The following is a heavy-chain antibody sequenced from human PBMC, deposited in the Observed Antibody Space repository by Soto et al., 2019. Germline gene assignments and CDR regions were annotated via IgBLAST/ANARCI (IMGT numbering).Heavy chain of an antibody. CDR1: GFTFSSYS. V-gene: IGHV3-23*01. Sequence: PGGSLRLSCAASGFTFSSYSMNWVRQAPGKGLEWVSIIDSSGRTTFYADSVKVRFTISRDNSKNTLYLQMNSLRAEDTAVYYCAKDPGGASGIYYHFDFWGQGTLVTVSS. CDR3: AKDPGGASGIYYHFDF. D-gene: IGHD3-10*01. CDR2: IDSSGRTT. J-gene: IGHJ4*02.